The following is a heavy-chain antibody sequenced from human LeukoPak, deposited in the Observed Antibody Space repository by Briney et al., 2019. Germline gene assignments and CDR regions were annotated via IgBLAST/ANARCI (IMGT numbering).Heavy chain of an antibody. CDR1: GGSISSSY. CDR2: IYYSGST. CDR3: ARGRVEMATIDFDY. Sequence: PSETLSLTCTVSGGSISSSYWSWIRQPPGKGLEWIGYIYYSGSTNYNPSLKSRVTISVDTSKNQFSLKLSSVTAADTAMYYCARGRVEMATIDFDYWGQGTLVTVSS. V-gene: IGHV4-59*08. D-gene: IGHD5-24*01. J-gene: IGHJ4*02.